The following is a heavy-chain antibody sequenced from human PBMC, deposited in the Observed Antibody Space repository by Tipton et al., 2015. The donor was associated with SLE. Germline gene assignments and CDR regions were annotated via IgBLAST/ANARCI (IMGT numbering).Heavy chain of an antibody. V-gene: IGHV4-59*11. CDR2: IHYTGST. CDR1: GDSISSHY. D-gene: IGHD6-19*01. J-gene: IGHJ6*03. Sequence: TLSLTCAVSGDSISSHYWSWIRQSPGRGLEWIGYIHYTGSTDYNPSLKSRVTISLDTSKNQFSLKLRSVTAADTAVYYCARGQEVAATDHYYYMDVWGKGTTVTVSS. CDR3: ARGQEVAATDHYYYMDV.